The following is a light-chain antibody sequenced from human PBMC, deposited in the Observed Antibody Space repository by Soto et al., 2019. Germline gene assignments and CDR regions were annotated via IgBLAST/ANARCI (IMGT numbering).Light chain of an antibody. J-gene: IGKJ4*01. V-gene: IGKV1-39*01. CDR3: QQSYSTPPNT. CDR1: QSISRY. CDR2: AAS. Sequence: DIQMTQSPSSLSASVGDRVTITCRASQSISRYLNWYQQKPGKAPKLLVYAASSLQSGVPTRFSGSGSGTAFTLTISSLQPEDFATYYCQQSYSTPPNTFGGGTKVEIK.